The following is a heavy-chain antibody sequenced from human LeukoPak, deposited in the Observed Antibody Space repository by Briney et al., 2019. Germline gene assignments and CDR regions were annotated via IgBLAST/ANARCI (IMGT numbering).Heavy chain of an antibody. CDR1: GFSLSTSGVG. Sequence: SGPTLVNPTQTLTLTCTFSGFSLSTSGVGVGWIRQPPGKALEWLPLIYWNDDKRNSPSLKSRLTITKDTSKNQVVLTMTNMDPVDTATYYCAHRQEYSSTHNWFDPWGQGTLVTVSS. CDR3: AHRQEYSSTHNWFDP. V-gene: IGHV2-5*01. D-gene: IGHD6-6*01. CDR2: IYWNDDK. J-gene: IGHJ5*02.